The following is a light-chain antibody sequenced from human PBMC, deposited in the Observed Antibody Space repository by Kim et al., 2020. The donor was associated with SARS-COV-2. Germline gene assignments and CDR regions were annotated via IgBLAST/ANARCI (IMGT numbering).Light chain of an antibody. V-gene: IGLV3-19*01. CDR3: NSRDSSGNHWV. CDR1: SLRSYY. Sequence: SSELTQDPVVSVALGQTVRITCQGVSLRSYYASWYQQKPGQAPVLVIYGKNNRPSGIPDRFSGSSTGNTASLTITGAQAEDEADYYCNSRDSSGNHWVFGGGTQLTVL. CDR2: GKN. J-gene: IGLJ3*02.